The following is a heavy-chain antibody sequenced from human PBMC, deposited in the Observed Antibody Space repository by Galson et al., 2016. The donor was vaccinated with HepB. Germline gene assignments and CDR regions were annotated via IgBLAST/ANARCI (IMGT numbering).Heavy chain of an antibody. D-gene: IGHD3-10*01. J-gene: IGHJ1*01. CDR3: TRVTVLAFEDS. CDR1: GFNFDDYA. V-gene: IGHV3-9*01. Sequence: SLRLSCAASGFNFDDYAMHWVRQAPGKGLEWVSGISWNSNSKGYAESVKGRFTISRDNAKNSLYPQLNSLRPEDTSFYYCTRVTVLAFEDSWGQGTLVTASS. CDR2: ISWNSNSK.